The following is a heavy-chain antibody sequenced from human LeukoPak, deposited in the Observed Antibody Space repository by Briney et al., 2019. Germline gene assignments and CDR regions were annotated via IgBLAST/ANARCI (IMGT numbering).Heavy chain of an antibody. V-gene: IGHV3-21*01. D-gene: IGHD2-2*01. CDR3: ARGERPTSSCDY. Sequence: GGSLRLSCAASGFTFSSYSMNWVRQAPGKGLEWVSSISSSSYIYYADSVKGRFTISRDNAKNSLYLQMNSLRAEDTAVYYCARGERPTSSCDYWGQGTLVTVSS. J-gene: IGHJ4*02. CDR2: ISSSSYI. CDR1: GFTFSSYS.